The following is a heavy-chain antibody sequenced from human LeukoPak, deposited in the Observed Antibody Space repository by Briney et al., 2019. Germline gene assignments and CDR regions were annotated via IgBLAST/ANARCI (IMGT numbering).Heavy chain of an antibody. CDR3: ARQQLDRAYYFDY. CDR1: GGSISSSSYY. J-gene: IGHJ4*02. CDR2: IYYSGST. Sequence: SETLSLTCTVSGGSISSSSYYWGWIRQPPGKGLEWIGSIYYSGSTYYNPSLKSRVTISVDTSKNQFSLKLSSVTAADTAVYYCARQQLDRAYYFDYWGQGTLVTVSS. V-gene: IGHV4-39*07. D-gene: IGHD6-13*01.